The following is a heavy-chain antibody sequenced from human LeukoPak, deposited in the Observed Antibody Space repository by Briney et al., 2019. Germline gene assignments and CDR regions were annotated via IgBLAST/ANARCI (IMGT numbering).Heavy chain of an antibody. CDR1: EFTFSSYS. CDR3: ARDLRYRGN. D-gene: IGHD5-18*01. CDR2: ISISSSYI. V-gene: IGHV3-21*01. J-gene: IGHJ4*02. Sequence: PGGSLRLSCAASEFTFSSYSMNWVRQAPGKGLEWVSSISISSSYIYYADSVKGRFTISRDNSKNTLYLQMNSLRAGDTAVYYCARDLRYRGNWGQGTLVTVSS.